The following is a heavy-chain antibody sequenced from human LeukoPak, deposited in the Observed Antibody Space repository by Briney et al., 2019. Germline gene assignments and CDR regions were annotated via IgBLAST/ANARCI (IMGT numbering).Heavy chain of an antibody. CDR2: ISAYNGYT. J-gene: IGHJ4*02. CDR1: GYTFTDYP. D-gene: IGHD1-26*01. CDR3: TRVGGSYDGLIDY. V-gene: IGHV1-18*01. Sequence: ASVKVSCKASGYTFTDYPIGWVRQAPGQGREWMGWISAYNGYTNYEQSLQGRVSLTTDTSARTAYMELRSLRTDDTAMYYCTRVGGSYDGLIDYWGQGTLVTVSS.